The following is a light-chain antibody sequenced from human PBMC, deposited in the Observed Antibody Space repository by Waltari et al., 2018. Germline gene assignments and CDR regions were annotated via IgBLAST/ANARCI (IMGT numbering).Light chain of an antibody. CDR3: QQYFGLPDT. V-gene: IGKV4-1*01. J-gene: IGKJ2*01. CDR2: WAS. Sequence: DIVMTQSPDSLAVSLGERATINCRSSQTILYTSNNKNCLAWFQQKPGQPPKLILYWASTRASGVPDRFSGSGSGTEFALTISSLQTEDVGVYYCQQYFGLPDTCGQGTKVEIK. CDR1: QTILYTSNNKNC.